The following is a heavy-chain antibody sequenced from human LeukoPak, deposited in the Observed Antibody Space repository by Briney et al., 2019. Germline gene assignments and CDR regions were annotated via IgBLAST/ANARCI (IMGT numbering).Heavy chain of an antibody. V-gene: IGHV3-7*01. CDR3: ARDGAAAGFDY. D-gene: IGHD6-13*01. J-gene: IGHJ4*02. CDR1: GFTFSTYW. CDR2: IRQDGREK. Sequence: GGSLRLSCAASGFTFSTYWMSWVRQAPGKGLEWVANIRQDGREKYYVDSVRGRFTISRDNAKNSMYLQMDSLRAEDTAVYYCARDGAAAGFDYWGQGTLVTVSS.